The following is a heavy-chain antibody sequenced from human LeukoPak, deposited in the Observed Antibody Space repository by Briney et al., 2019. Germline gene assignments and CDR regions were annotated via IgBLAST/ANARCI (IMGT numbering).Heavy chain of an antibody. CDR1: GFTFSSYG. J-gene: IGHJ4*02. CDR2: IRYDGSNK. Sequence: GGSLGLSCAASGFTFSSYGMHWVRQAPGKGLEWVAFIRYDGSNKYYADSVKGRLTISRDNSKNTLYLQMNSLRAEDTAVYYCAKDGWELQWGAGYFDYWGQGTLVTVSS. CDR3: AKDGWELQWGAGYFDY. V-gene: IGHV3-30*02. D-gene: IGHD1-26*01.